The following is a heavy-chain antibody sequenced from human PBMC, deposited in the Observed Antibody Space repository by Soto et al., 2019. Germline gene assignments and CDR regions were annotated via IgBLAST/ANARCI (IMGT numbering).Heavy chain of an antibody. V-gene: IGHV3-74*01. CDR3: TTTFEK. CDR2: VDADGSGT. CDR1: GFTFSSYG. Sequence: GGSLRLSCAASGFTFSSYGMHWVRQAPGKGLIWVARVDADGSGTSYADSVRGRFSTSRDNAKSTVYLQMNSLRVEDTAIYYCTTTFEKWGQGTTVTVSS. J-gene: IGHJ3*02.